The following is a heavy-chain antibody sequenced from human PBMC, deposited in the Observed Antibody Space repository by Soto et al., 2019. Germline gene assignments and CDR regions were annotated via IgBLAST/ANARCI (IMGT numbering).Heavy chain of an antibody. V-gene: IGHV4-59*01. D-gene: IGHD2-15*01. CDR1: GGSISNYY. CDR3: ARAGAATLSDY. CDR2: MYYSGST. Sequence: QVQLQESGPGLVKPSETLSLTCTVSGGSISNYYWSWIRQPPGKGLEWIGYMYYSGSTNYNPSLKSPVTISLDTSKNQCSLKLSSVTAAATAVYYCARAGAATLSDYWGQGTLVTVSS. J-gene: IGHJ4*02.